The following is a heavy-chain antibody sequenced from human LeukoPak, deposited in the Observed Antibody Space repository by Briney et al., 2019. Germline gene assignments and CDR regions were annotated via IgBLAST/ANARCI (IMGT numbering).Heavy chain of an antibody. Sequence: GGSLRLSCAASGFTFSSYAMSWVRQAPGKGLEWVSAISGSGGSTYYADSVKGRFTISRDNSKNTLYLQMNSLRAEDTAVYYFAKDRTVVAGAVNWFDPWGQGTLVSVSS. CDR3: AKDRTVVAGAVNWFDP. V-gene: IGHV3-23*01. J-gene: IGHJ5*02. CDR1: GFTFSSYA. CDR2: ISGSGGST. D-gene: IGHD6-13*01.